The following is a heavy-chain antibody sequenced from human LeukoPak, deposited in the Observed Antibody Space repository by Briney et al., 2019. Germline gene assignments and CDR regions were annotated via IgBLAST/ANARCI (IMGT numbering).Heavy chain of an antibody. V-gene: IGHV1-69*13. J-gene: IGHJ4*02. Sequence: SVKVSCKASGGTFSSYATSWVRQAPGQGLEWMGGIIPIFGTANYAQKFQGRVTITADESTSTAYMELSSLRSEDTAVYYCARVGEDINSSSWYSPLDYWGQGTLVTVSS. CDR3: ARVGEDINSSSWYSPLDY. CDR1: GGTFSSYA. CDR2: IIPIFGTA. D-gene: IGHD6-13*01.